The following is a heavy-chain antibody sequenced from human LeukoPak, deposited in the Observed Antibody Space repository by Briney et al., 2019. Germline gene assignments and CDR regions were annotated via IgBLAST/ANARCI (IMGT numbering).Heavy chain of an antibody. V-gene: IGHV3-74*01. Sequence: GGPLRLSCAASGFTFSSYWMHWVRQAPGKGLVWVSRVNTDGSSTTYAVSVKGRFTISRDNAKNTLYLQVNSLRAEDTAVYYCARDLRGIVVVTAIDYWGQGTLVTVSS. D-gene: IGHD2-21*02. CDR3: ARDLRGIVVVTAIDY. CDR1: GFTFSSYW. J-gene: IGHJ4*02. CDR2: VNTDGSST.